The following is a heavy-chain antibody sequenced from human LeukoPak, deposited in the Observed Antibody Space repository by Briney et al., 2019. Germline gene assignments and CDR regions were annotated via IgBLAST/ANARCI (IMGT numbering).Heavy chain of an antibody. D-gene: IGHD6-13*01. CDR2: INPSGGST. V-gene: IGHV1-46*01. CDR3: ARGPYWYSPLYYFDY. CDR1: GYTFTSYY. Sequence: ASVKVSCKASGYTFTSYYMHWVRQAPGQGLEWMGIINPSGGSTSYAQKFQGRVTMTRDMSTSTVYMELSSLRSEDTAVYYCARGPYWYSPLYYFDYWGQGTLVTVSS. J-gene: IGHJ4*02.